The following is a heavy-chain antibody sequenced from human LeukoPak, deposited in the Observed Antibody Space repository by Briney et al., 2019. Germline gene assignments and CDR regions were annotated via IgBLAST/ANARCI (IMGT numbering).Heavy chain of an antibody. CDR1: GGSISSGTYY. Sequence: SETLSLTCTVSGGSISSGTYYWGWIRQPPGKGLEWIGSMHYSGSFYYNPSLKRRVTISVDTAKNQLSLKLTSVTAADTAVHYCARVGSGWSFDFWGQGMLVTVSS. J-gene: IGHJ4*02. D-gene: IGHD6-19*01. V-gene: IGHV4-39*07. CDR3: ARVGSGWSFDF. CDR2: MHYSGSF.